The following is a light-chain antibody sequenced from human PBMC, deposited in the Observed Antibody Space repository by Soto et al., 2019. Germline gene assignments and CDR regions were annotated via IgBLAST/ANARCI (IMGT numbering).Light chain of an antibody. CDR2: DAS. CDR3: QQYNNRPPDT. V-gene: IGKV3-11*01. J-gene: IGKJ2*01. CDR1: QSVSRY. Sequence: EIVLTQSPATLSLSPGERATLSCRASQSVSRYLAWYQQKPGQAPRLLIYDASNRATGIPARFSGSGSGTDFTLTISSLEPEDFAVYYCQQYNNRPPDTFGQGTKLEIK.